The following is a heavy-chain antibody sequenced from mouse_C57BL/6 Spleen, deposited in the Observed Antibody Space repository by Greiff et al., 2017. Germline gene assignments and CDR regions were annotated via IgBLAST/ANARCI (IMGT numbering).Heavy chain of an antibody. CDR2: INPNNGGT. V-gene: IGHV1-22*01. CDR3: ARGRGYDWYFDV. Sequence: EVQVVESGPELVKPGASVKMSCKASGYTFTDYNMHWVKQSHGKSLEWIGYINPNNGGTSYNQKFKGKATLTVNKSSSTAYMELRSLTSEDSAVYYCARGRGYDWYFDVWGTGTTVTVSS. J-gene: IGHJ1*03. D-gene: IGHD2-2*01. CDR1: GYTFTDYN.